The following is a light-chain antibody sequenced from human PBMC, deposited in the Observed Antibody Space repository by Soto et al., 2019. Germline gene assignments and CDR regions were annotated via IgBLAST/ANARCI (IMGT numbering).Light chain of an antibody. Sequence: EIVFTESPGTLSLSPGERSTLSCRASQSVSSSYLAWYQQKPGQAPRLLIYGASSRATGIPDRFSGSGSGTEFTLTISSLQSEDFAVYYCQHYQNLWAFGQGTKVDI. CDR1: QSVSSSY. CDR3: QHYQNLWA. J-gene: IGKJ1*01. V-gene: IGKV3-20*01. CDR2: GAS.